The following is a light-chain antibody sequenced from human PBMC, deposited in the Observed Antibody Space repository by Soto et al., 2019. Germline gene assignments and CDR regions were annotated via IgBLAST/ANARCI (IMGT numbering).Light chain of an antibody. CDR1: QTLSNSF. CDR3: QQYGTSEII. V-gene: IGKV3-20*01. J-gene: IGKJ5*01. CDR2: GTS. Sequence: EIVLTQSPATLSLSPGERATLSCRASQTLSNSFIAWYQQKPGQAPRLLIYGTSSRATGVPDGYSASGSGTDFTLTISRLEPEDFAVFFCQQYGTSEIIFGQGTRLEIK.